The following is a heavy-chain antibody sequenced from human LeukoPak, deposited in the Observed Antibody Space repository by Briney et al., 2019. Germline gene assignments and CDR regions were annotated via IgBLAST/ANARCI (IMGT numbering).Heavy chain of an antibody. J-gene: IGHJ6*02. CDR1: GFTSSNYA. Sequence: GGSLRLSCAASGFTSSNYAMHWVRQAPGKGLEWVAGISSDVNNKHYTDSVKGRFTISRDNSRNTLYLQMNSLRAEDMAVYYCARGNSVSFHYYAMDVWGQGTTVTVSS. V-gene: IGHV3-30-3*01. D-gene: IGHD5/OR15-5a*01. CDR3: ARGNSVSFHYYAMDV. CDR2: ISSDVNNK.